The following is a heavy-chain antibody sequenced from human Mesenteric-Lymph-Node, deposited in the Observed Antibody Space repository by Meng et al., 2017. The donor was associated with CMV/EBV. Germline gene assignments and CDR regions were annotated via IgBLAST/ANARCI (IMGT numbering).Heavy chain of an antibody. CDR1: GFTFSNYW. Sequence: GGSLRLSCAASGFTFSNYWMTWFRQAPGKGLEWVANINQDGSDKYYVDSVRGRFTISGDNAKNSLYLQMDSLRAEDTAVYYCAGGAALHYWGQGTLVTVSS. V-gene: IGHV3-7*01. J-gene: IGHJ4*02. CDR3: AGGAALHY. D-gene: IGHD2-21*02. CDR2: INQDGSDK.